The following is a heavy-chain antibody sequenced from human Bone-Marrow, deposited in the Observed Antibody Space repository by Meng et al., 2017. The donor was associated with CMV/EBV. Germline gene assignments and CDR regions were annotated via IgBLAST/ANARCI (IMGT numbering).Heavy chain of an antibody. CDR3: AKAGETILVIVFDP. CDR1: GGSISSSSYY. D-gene: IGHD3-16*02. J-gene: IGHJ5*02. CDR2: IYYSGST. Sequence: SETLSLTCTVSGGSISSSSYYWGWIRQPPGKGLEWIGSIYYSGSTYYNPSLKSRVTISVDTSKNQFSLKLSSVTAADTATYYCAKAGETILVIVFDPWGQGTLVTVSS. V-gene: IGHV4-39*07.